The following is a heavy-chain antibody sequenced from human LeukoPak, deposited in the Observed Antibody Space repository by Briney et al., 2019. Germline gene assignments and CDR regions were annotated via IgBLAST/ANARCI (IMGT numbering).Heavy chain of an antibody. Sequence: GGSLRLSCAASGFTFSSYAMSWVRQAPGKGLEWVSALRGSGGGTYYADSVKGRFTISRDNSKNTLYLQMNSLRADDTAVYYCARAQYGSSWYKRGFDYWGQGTLVTVSS. CDR3: ARAQYGSSWYKRGFDY. J-gene: IGHJ4*02. V-gene: IGHV3-23*01. CDR1: GFTFSSYA. CDR2: LRGSGGGT. D-gene: IGHD6-13*01.